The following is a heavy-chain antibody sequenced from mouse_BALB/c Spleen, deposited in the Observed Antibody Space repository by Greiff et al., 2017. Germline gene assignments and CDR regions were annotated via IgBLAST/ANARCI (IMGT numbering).Heavy chain of an antibody. CDR2: ISDGGSYT. Sequence: EVKLVESGGGLVKPGGSLKLSCAASGFTFSDYYMYWVRQTPEKRLEWVATISDGGSYTYYPDSVKGRFTISRDNAKNKLYLQMSSLKSEDTAMYYCARSYGYDVGYAMDYWGQGTSVTVSS. CDR3: ARSYGYDVGYAMDY. D-gene: IGHD2-2*01. CDR1: GFTFSDYY. J-gene: IGHJ4*01. V-gene: IGHV5-4*02.